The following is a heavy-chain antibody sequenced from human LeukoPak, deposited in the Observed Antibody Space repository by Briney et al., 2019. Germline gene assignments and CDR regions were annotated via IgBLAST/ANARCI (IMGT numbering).Heavy chain of an antibody. CDR3: ARDLTGTTSWDLDY. CDR1: GYTFTGCY. V-gene: IGHV1-2*02. Sequence: ASVKVSCKASGYTFTGCYVHWVRQAPGQGLEWMGWINPNSGGTNYAQKFQGRVTMTRDTSISTAYMELSRLRSDDTAVYYCARDLTGTTSWDLDYWGQGTLVTVSS. D-gene: IGHD1-7*01. CDR2: INPNSGGT. J-gene: IGHJ4*02.